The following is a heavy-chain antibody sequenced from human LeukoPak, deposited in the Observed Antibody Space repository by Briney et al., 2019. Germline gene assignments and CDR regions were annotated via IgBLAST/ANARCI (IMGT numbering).Heavy chain of an antibody. J-gene: IGHJ4*02. D-gene: IGHD1-14*01. CDR3: ATETIGRHYDY. CDR1: GFTFSSCG. CDR2: IGPTGTDR. Sequence: PGGSLRLSCAASGFTFSSCGFNWVRQAPGKGLEWVSSIGPTGTDRYYADSVKGRFTISRDNAKNSMYLQMDSLRDEDTAVYYCATETIGRHYDYWGQGTLLTVSS. V-gene: IGHV3-21*01.